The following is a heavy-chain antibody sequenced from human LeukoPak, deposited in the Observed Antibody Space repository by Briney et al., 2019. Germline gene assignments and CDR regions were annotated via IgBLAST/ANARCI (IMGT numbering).Heavy chain of an antibody. J-gene: IGHJ5*02. D-gene: IGHD2-2*01. V-gene: IGHV1-18*01. CDR1: GYTFTSYG. CDR2: ISAYNGNT. Sequence: ASVKVSCKASGYTFTSYGISWMRPAPGQGLEWMGWISAYNGNTNYAQKLQGRVTMTTDTSMSTAYMELRSLRSDDTAVYYCARAPPTYCSSTSCYPEFDPWGQGTLVTVSS. CDR3: ARAPPTYCSSTSCYPEFDP.